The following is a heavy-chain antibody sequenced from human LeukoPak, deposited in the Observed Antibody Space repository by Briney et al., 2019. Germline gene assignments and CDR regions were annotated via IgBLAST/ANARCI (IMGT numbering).Heavy chain of an antibody. D-gene: IGHD3-10*01. CDR1: GYTFTGYY. CDR3: ARDGSGSYYFRWFDP. J-gene: IGHJ5*02. Sequence: ASVKVSCKASGYTFTGYYMHWVRQAPGQGLEWMGWINPNSGGTNYAQKFQGRVTMTRNTSISTAYMELSSLRSEDTAVYYCARDGSGSYYFRWFDPWGQGTLVTVSS. CDR2: INPNSGGT. V-gene: IGHV1-2*02.